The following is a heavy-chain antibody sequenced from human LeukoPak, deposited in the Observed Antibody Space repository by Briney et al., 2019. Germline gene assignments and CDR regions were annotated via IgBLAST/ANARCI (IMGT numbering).Heavy chain of an antibody. CDR1: GFTFSNYW. CDR2: IKGDGTTT. CDR3: ARGGIAAPAFDY. J-gene: IGHJ4*02. Sequence: GGSLRLSCAASGFTFSNYWMHWVRQAPGKGPVWVSQIKGDGTTTTYADSVKGRFTISRDNAKNTLYLQMNSLGAEDMAVYYCARGGIAAPAFDYWGQGTLVTVSS. D-gene: IGHD6-13*01. V-gene: IGHV3-74*01.